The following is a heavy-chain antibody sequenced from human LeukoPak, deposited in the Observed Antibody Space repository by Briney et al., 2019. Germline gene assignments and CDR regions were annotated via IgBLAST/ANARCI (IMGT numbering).Heavy chain of an antibody. J-gene: IGHJ6*03. CDR2: IKSKADGGTT. D-gene: IGHD1-7*01. Sequence: PGGSLRLSCAASGFTFSNAWMSWVRQAPGKGREWVGHIKSKADGGTTDYAAPVKGRFTISRDDSKNMLFLQMNSLKTEDTALYYCTTNYTDNYYYMDVWGIGTTVTVSS. CDR3: TTNYTDNYYYMDV. CDR1: GFTFSNAW. V-gene: IGHV3-15*01.